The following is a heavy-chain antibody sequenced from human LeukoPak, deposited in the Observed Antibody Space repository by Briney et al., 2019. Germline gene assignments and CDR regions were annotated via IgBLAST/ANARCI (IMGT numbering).Heavy chain of an antibody. CDR3: ARDRDVDYGNDGFDI. D-gene: IGHD4/OR15-4a*01. V-gene: IGHV3-48*03. J-gene: IGHJ3*02. CDR1: GFTFSTYE. CDR2: ITASGQTL. Sequence: GGSLRPSCAASGFTFSTYEFHWVRPAPGKGLKWVSYITASGQTLYHADSVRGRFTISRDNAKKSLYLQMNSLGAEDTAVYHFARDRDVDYGNDGFDIWGQGTTVTVSS.